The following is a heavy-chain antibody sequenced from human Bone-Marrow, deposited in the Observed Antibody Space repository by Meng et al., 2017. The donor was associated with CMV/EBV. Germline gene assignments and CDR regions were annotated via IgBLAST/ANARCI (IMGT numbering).Heavy chain of an antibody. J-gene: IGHJ4*02. CDR1: GFTFSSYA. V-gene: IGHV3-30*04. CDR3: ARDVTLYDYDSSGYSYYFDY. Sequence: GGSLRLSCAASGFTFSSYAMHWVRQAPGKGLEWVAVISYDGSKKYYADSVKGRFTISRDNSKNTLYLQMNSLRAEDTAVYYCARDVTLYDYDSSGYSYYFDYWGQGTLVTVSS. D-gene: IGHD3-22*01. CDR2: ISYDGSKK.